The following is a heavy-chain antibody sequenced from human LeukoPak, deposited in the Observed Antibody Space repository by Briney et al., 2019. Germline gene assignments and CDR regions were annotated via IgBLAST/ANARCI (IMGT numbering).Heavy chain of an antibody. J-gene: IGHJ4*02. V-gene: IGHV4-38-2*02. Sequence: SETLSLTCTVSGYSISSGYYWGWIRQPPGKGLEWIGSIYHSGSTYYNPSLKSRVTISVDTSKNQFSLKLSSVTAADTAVYYCARLAAAGPPVDYWGQGTLVTVSS. D-gene: IGHD6-13*01. CDR3: ARLAAAGPPVDY. CDR2: IYHSGST. CDR1: GYSISSGYY.